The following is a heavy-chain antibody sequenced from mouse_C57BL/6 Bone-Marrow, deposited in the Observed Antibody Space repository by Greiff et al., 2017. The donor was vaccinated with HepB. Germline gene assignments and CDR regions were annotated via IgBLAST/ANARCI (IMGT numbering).Heavy chain of an antibody. CDR1: GYSITSGYY. V-gene: IGHV3-6*01. D-gene: IGHD4-1*01. CDR3: ARELGPYYFDY. CDR2: ISYDGSN. Sequence: VQLKESGPGLVKPSQSLSLTCSVTGYSITSGYYWNWIRQFPGNKLEWMGYISYDGSNNYNPSLKNRISITRDTSKNQFFLKLNSVTTEDTATYYCARELGPYYFDYWGQGTTLTVSS. J-gene: IGHJ2*01.